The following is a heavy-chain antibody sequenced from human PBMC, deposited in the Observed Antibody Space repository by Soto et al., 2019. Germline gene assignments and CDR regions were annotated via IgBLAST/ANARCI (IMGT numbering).Heavy chain of an antibody. CDR2: INPNSGGT. CDR1: GYTFTSYY. CDR3: ARSRNYYYYMDV. Sequence: VKVSCKASGYTFTSYYMHWVRQAPGQGLEWMGWINPNSGGTNYAQKFQGWVTMTRDTSISTAYMELSRLRSDDTAVYYCARSRNYYYYMDVWGKGTTVTVSS. V-gene: IGHV1-2*04. J-gene: IGHJ6*03.